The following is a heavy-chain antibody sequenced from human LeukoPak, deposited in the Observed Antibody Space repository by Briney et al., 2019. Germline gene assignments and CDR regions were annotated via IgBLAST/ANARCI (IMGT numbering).Heavy chain of an antibody. Sequence: SETLSLTCAVYGGSFSGYYWSWIRQPPGKGLEWMGEINHSGSTNYNPSLKSRVTISVDTSKNQFSLELSSVTAADTAVYYCARVTGYMIEDYFDYWGQGTLVTVSS. CDR3: ARVTGYMIEDYFDY. D-gene: IGHD3-22*01. CDR1: GGSFSGYY. J-gene: IGHJ4*02. CDR2: INHSGST. V-gene: IGHV4-34*01.